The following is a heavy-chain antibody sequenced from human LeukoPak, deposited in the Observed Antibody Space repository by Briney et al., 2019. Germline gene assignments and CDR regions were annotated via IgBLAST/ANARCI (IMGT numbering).Heavy chain of an antibody. V-gene: IGHV3-30-3*01. CDR2: ISYDGSNK. J-gene: IGHJ4*02. CDR1: GFTFNNYA. Sequence: GGSLRLSCAASGFTFNNYAMSWVRQAPGKGLEWVAVISYDGSNKYYADSVKGRFTISRDNSKNTLYLQMNSLRAEDTAVYYCARGPIIAYYFDYWGQGTLVTVSS. CDR3: ARGPIIAYYFDY. D-gene: IGHD2/OR15-2a*01.